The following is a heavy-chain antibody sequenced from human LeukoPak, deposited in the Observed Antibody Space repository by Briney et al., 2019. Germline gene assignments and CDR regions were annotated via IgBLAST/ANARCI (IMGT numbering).Heavy chain of an antibody. V-gene: IGHV3-21*01. Sequence: GGSLRLSCAASGFTFSSYSMNWVRRAPGKGLEWVSSISSSSTNIYYADSVKGRFTISRDNAKNSLYLQMNSLRAEDTAVYYCAKDRGTYSNSGYYMDVWGKGTTVTVSS. D-gene: IGHD4-11*01. CDR2: ISSSSTNI. CDR3: AKDRGTYSNSGYYMDV. CDR1: GFTFSSYS. J-gene: IGHJ6*03.